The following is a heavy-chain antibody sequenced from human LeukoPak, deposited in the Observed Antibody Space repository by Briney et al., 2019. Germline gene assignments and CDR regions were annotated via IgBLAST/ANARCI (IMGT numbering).Heavy chain of an antibody. Sequence: SVKVSCKASGGTFSSYAISWVRQAPGQGLEWMGGIIPIFGTANYAQKFQGRVTITADESTSTAYMELSSLRSEDTALYYCARGIAARRRGVFDPWGQGTLVTVSS. CDR3: ARGIAARRRGVFDP. CDR1: GGTFSSYA. CDR2: IIPIFGTA. D-gene: IGHD6-6*01. V-gene: IGHV1-69*13. J-gene: IGHJ5*02.